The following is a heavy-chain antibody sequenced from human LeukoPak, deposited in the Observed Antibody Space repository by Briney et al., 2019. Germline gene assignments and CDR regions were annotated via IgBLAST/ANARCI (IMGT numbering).Heavy chain of an antibody. Sequence: PGGSLRLSCAASGFTFSSYGMHRVRQAPGKGLERVAVISYDGSNKYYADSVKGRFTISRDNSKNTLYLQMNSLRAEDTAVYYCAKDSSGWFLRYWGQGTLVTVSS. J-gene: IGHJ4*02. CDR1: GFTFSSYG. V-gene: IGHV3-30*18. CDR2: ISYDGSNK. CDR3: AKDSSGWFLRY. D-gene: IGHD6-19*01.